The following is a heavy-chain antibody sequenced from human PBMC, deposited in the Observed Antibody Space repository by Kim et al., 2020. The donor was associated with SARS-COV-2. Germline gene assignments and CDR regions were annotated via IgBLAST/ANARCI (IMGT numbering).Heavy chain of an antibody. J-gene: IGHJ4*02. D-gene: IGHD3-10*01. V-gene: IGHV3-73*01. CDR3: TRQVPQGFGDY. Sequence: TAYAASVKGRFTISRDDSKNTAYLQMNSLKTEDTAVYYCTRQVPQGFGDYWGQGTLVTVSS. CDR2: T.